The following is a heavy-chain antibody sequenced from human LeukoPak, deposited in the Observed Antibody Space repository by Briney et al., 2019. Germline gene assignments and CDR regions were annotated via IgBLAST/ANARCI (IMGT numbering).Heavy chain of an antibody. J-gene: IGHJ2*01. V-gene: IGHV4-30-2*01. CDR1: GGSISSGGYS. CDR3: ARAVWGSLPFDL. Sequence: PSETLSLTCAVSGGSISSGGYSWTWIRQPPGKGLEWIGDIYHSGSTNYNPSLKSRVTISVDRSNNQFSLKLNSVTAADTAVYYCARAVWGSLPFDLWGRGTLVTVSS. CDR2: IYHSGST. D-gene: IGHD3-16*01.